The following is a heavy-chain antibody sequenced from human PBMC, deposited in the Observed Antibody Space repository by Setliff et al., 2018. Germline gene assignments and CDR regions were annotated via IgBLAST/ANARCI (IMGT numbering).Heavy chain of an antibody. J-gene: IGHJ4*02. CDR2: ISVYTGNT. CDR3: SKLVRYCTTTACQGASGAEF. D-gene: IGHD2-8*01. Sequence: ASVKVSCKASGYTFSHSGITWVRQAPGQGLEWMGWISVYTGNTKFAQKFQGRVTMTTDTSTSTAYLELRSLTSDDTAVYYCSKLVRYCTTTACQGASGAEFWGQGTLVTVSS. CDR1: GYTFSHSG. V-gene: IGHV1-18*01.